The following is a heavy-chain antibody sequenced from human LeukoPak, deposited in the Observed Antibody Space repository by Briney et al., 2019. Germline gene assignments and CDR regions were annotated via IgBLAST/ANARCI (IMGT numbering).Heavy chain of an antibody. Sequence: SQTLSLTCTVSGGSISSGSYYWSWIRQPAGKGLEWIGRIYTSGSTNYNPSLKSRVTISVDTSKNQISLNLSSVTAADTAVYYCAKGGPEASAGLSWFDPWGQGTLVTVSS. CDR1: GGSISSGSYY. D-gene: IGHD1-14*01. CDR3: AKGGPEASAGLSWFDP. V-gene: IGHV4-61*02. CDR2: IYTSGST. J-gene: IGHJ5*02.